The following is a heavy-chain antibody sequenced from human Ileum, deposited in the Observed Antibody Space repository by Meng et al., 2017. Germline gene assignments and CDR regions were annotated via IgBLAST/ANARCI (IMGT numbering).Heavy chain of an antibody. D-gene: IGHD7-27*01. CDR1: GGSVSTSDYQ. CDR3: ARDHWGSLDY. J-gene: IGHJ4*02. V-gene: IGHV4-61*08. Sequence: QVQRQESGPGLVMPSETLSLICTVSGGSVSTSDYQWGWIRQPPGKGLEWIGYAGTNYNPSLKSRVTISVDTSKRQFSLKLTSVTAADTAVYYCARDHWGSLDYWGQGILVTVSS. CDR2: AGT.